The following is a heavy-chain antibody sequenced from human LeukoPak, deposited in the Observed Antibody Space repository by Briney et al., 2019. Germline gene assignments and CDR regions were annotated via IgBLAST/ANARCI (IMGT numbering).Heavy chain of an antibody. D-gene: IGHD4-17*01. CDR3: ARTDHGDFYLDY. J-gene: IGHJ4*02. CDR2: ISYDGSNK. CDR1: GFTFSSYA. Sequence: GGSLRLSCAASGFTFSSYAMHWVRQAPGKGLEWVAVISYDGSNKYYADSVKGRFTISRDNAKNSLYLQMNSLRAEDTAVYYCARTDHGDFYLDYWGQGTLVTVSS. V-gene: IGHV3-30-3*01.